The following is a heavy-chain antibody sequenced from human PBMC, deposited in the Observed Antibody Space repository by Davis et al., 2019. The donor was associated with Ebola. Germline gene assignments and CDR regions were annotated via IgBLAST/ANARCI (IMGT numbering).Heavy chain of an antibody. Sequence: AASVPVPRLTSRYTLRDYSIIWLRQAPAQGLEWIGRINVYNGHTHYAQNPQGRVTVSTDTSTSLAYMELRSLRSDDTALYYWARDATTVTTIWFDPWGQGTLVTVSS. D-gene: IGHD4-17*01. J-gene: IGHJ5*02. V-gene: IGHV1-18*01. CDR3: ARDATTVTTIWFDP. CDR2: INVYNGHT. CDR1: RYTLRDYS.